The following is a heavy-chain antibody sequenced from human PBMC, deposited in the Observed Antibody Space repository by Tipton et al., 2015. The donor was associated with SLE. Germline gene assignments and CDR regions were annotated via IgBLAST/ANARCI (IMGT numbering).Heavy chain of an antibody. J-gene: IGHJ3*02. CDR2: ISSSGSTI. CDR1: GFTFSSYE. CDR3: ASFLFWQQLDVFDI. Sequence: GSLRLSCAASGFTFSSYEMNWVRQAPGKGLEWVSYISSSGSTIYYADSVKGRFTISRDNAKNSLYLQMNSLRAEDTAVYYCASFLFWQQLDVFDIWGQGTMVTVSS. D-gene: IGHD6-13*01. V-gene: IGHV3-48*03.